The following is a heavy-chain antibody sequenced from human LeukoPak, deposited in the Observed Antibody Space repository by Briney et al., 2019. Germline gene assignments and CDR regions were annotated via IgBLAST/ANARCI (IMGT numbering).Heavy chain of an antibody. Sequence: GGSLRLSCAASEFNFSRYWMSWVRQVPGKGLEWVANINQDGSEKYYVDSVKGRFTISRDNAKNSLYLQMNSLRAEDTAVYYCAELGITMIGGVWGKGTTVTISS. D-gene: IGHD3-10*02. J-gene: IGHJ6*04. CDR1: EFNFSRYW. CDR2: INQDGSEK. CDR3: AELGITMIGGV. V-gene: IGHV3-7*01.